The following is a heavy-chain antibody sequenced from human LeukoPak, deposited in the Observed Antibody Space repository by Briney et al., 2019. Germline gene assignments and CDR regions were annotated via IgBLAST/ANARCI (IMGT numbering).Heavy chain of an antibody. J-gene: IGHJ4*02. CDR2: ISGSGGRT. V-gene: IGHV3-23*01. Sequence: GSLRLSCAASGFTFSSYEMNWVRQAPGKGLEWVSGISGSGGRTYYADFVKGRFTISRDNSKNTLFLQMNSLRAEDTAVYYCAKDGYTEWLGLYYFDYWGQGTLVTVSS. D-gene: IGHD6-19*01. CDR1: GFTFSSYE. CDR3: AKDGYTEWLGLYYFDY.